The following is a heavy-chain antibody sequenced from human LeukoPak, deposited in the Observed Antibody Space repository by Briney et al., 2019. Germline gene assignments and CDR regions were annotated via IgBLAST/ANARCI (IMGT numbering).Heavy chain of an antibody. Sequence: GASVKVSCKASGGTFSSYAISWVRQAPGKGLEWMGGFDPEDGETIYAQKFQGRVNMTEDTSTDTAYMELSSLRSEDTAVYNCATRGIQLWPSLPTNYYYYYMDVWGKGTTVTVSS. CDR2: FDPEDGET. D-gene: IGHD5-18*01. CDR3: ATRGIQLWPSLPTNYYYYYMDV. J-gene: IGHJ6*03. CDR1: GGTFSSYA. V-gene: IGHV1-24*01.